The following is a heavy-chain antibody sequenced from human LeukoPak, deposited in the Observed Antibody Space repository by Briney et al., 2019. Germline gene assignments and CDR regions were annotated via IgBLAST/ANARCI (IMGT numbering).Heavy chain of an antibody. D-gene: IGHD4-17*01. CDR3: ARENYGDYRPGADAFDI. V-gene: IGHV3-21*01. CDR1: GFTFSSYS. Sequence: GGSLRLSCAASGFTFSSYSMNWVRQAPGKGLEWVSSISSSSSYIYYADSVKGRFTISRDNAKNSLYLQMNSLRAEDTAVYYCARENYGDYRPGADAFDIWGQGTMVTVSS. CDR2: ISSSSSYI. J-gene: IGHJ3*02.